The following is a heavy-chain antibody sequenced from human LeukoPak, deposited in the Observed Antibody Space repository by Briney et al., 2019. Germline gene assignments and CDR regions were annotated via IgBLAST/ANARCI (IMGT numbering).Heavy chain of an antibody. CDR1: GYTFTGYY. V-gene: IGHV1-2*02. D-gene: IGHD6-19*01. CDR3: AREVAVAGSAIEEIDY. Sequence: ASVKVSCKASGYTFTGYYMHWVRQAPGQGLEWMGWINPNSGGTNYAQKFQGRVTMTRDTSISTAYMELSRLRSDDTAVYYCAREVAVAGSAIEEIDYWGQGTLVTVSS. J-gene: IGHJ4*02. CDR2: INPNSGGT.